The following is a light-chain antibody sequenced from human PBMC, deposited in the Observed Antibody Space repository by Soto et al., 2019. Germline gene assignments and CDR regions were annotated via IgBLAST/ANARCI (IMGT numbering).Light chain of an antibody. CDR3: QQYGGVSYT. J-gene: IGKJ2*01. CDR2: DAS. CDR1: QSINTY. Sequence: SLSPWEGATLSFRASQSINTYLAWYQQQPGQAPRLLIYDASKTATGIPARFSGSGSGTTFTLPISRMEPADFAIYYCQQYGGVSYTFGQGTKVDIK. V-gene: IGKV3-20*01.